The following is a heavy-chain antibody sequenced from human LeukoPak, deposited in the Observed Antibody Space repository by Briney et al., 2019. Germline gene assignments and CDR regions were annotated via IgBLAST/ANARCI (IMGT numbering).Heavy chain of an antibody. CDR1: GYTFTSYG. D-gene: IGHD3-22*01. CDR3: ARHAYYDSSVLFDY. J-gene: IGHJ4*02. CDR2: ISAYNGNT. V-gene: IGHV1-18*01. Sequence: GASVKVSCKASGYTFTSYGISWVRQAPGQGLEWMGWISAYNGNTNYAQKLQGRVTMTTDTSTSTAYMELRSLRSDDTAVYYCARHAYYDSSVLFDYWGQGTLVTVSS.